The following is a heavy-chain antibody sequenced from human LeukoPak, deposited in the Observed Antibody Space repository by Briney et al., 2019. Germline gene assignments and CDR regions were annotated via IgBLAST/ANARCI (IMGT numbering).Heavy chain of an antibody. V-gene: IGHV3-53*01. CDR1: GFTVSSNY. CDR3: ARGGTKGGYSDHDI. D-gene: IGHD5-12*01. J-gene: IGHJ3*02. CDR2: IYRGGST. Sequence: GGSLRLSCAASGFTVSSNYMSWVRQAPGKGLEWVSVIYRGGSTYYADSVKGRFTISRDNSKNTMYLQMKSLRAEDTAVYYCARGGTKGGYSDHDIWGQGTMVTVSS.